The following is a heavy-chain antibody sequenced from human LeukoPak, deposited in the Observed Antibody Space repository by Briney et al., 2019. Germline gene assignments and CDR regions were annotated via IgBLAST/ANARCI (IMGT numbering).Heavy chain of an antibody. V-gene: IGHV4-39*07. CDR2: IYYSGST. J-gene: IGHJ3*02. Sequence: SETLSLTCTVSGGSISSSSYYWGWIRQPPGTGLEWIGSIYYSGSTYYNPSLKSRVTISVDTSKNQFSLKLSSVTAADTAVYYCARSVVVTAYTTGKNAFDIWGQGTMVTVSS. CDR1: GGSISSSSYY. D-gene: IGHD2-21*02. CDR3: ARSVVVTAYTTGKNAFDI.